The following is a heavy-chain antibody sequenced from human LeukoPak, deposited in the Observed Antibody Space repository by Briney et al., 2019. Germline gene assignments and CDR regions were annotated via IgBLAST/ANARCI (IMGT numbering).Heavy chain of an antibody. J-gene: IGHJ3*02. Sequence: ASVKVPCKASGGTFSSYAISWVRQAPGQGLEWMGGIIPIFGTANYAQKFQGRVTITADESTSTAYMELSSLRSEDTAVYYCAREHHSTNEGTVAFDIWGQGTMVTVSS. CDR1: GGTFSSYA. V-gene: IGHV1-69*13. CDR2: IIPIFGTA. CDR3: AREHHSTNEGTVAFDI. D-gene: IGHD2-8*01.